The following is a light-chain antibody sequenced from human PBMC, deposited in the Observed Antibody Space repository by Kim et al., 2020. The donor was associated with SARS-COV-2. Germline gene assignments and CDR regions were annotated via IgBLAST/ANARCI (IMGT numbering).Light chain of an antibody. J-gene: IGLJ1*01. V-gene: IGLV2-14*04. CDR1: SSDVGGYNY. Sequence: PGQSITISCTGTSSDVGGYNYVSWYQQHPGKAPKLMIYDVSKRPSGVSNRFSGSKSGNTAFLTISGLQAEDEADYYCSSYTSSSHVFGTGTKVTVL. CDR3: SSYTSSSHV. CDR2: DVS.